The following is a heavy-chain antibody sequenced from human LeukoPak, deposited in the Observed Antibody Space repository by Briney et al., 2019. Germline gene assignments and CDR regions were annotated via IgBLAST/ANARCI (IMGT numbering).Heavy chain of an antibody. CDR1: GGSISSGDYY. Sequence: SQTLSLTCTVSGGSISSGDYYWSWIRQPPGKGLEWIVYIYYSGSTYYNPSLKSRVTISVDTSKNQFSLKLSSGTAADTAVYYCAGWGYSSGWQLYYYYMDVWGKGTTVTVSS. V-gene: IGHV4-30-4*08. CDR3: AGWGYSSGWQLYYYYMDV. D-gene: IGHD6-19*01. CDR2: IYYSGST. J-gene: IGHJ6*03.